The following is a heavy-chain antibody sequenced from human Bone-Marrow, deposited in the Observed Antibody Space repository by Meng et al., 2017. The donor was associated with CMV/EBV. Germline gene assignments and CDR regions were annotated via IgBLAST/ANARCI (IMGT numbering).Heavy chain of an antibody. V-gene: IGHV3-30*02. CDR3: AKLQYYDFWSGYYSGWFDP. Sequence: GESLKISCAASGFTFSSYGMHWVRQAPGKGLEWVAFIRYDGSNKYYADSVKGRFTISRDNSKNTLYLQMNSLRAEDTAVYYCAKLQYYDFWSGYYSGWFDPWGQGNLVTVSS. CDR1: GFTFSSYG. CDR2: IRYDGSNK. J-gene: IGHJ5*02. D-gene: IGHD3-3*01.